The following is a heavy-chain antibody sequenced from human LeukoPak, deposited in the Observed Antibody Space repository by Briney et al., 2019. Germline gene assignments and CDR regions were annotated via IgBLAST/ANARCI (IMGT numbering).Heavy chain of an antibody. Sequence: GGSLRLSCAASGFTFSSYSMNWVRQAPGKGLEWVSSISSSSSYIYYADSVKGRFTISRDNAKNSLYLQMNSLRAEDTAVYYCAANSGYDLGFDYWGQGTLVTVSS. J-gene: IGHJ4*02. CDR1: GFTFSSYS. V-gene: IGHV3-21*01. CDR2: ISSSSSYI. CDR3: AANSGYDLGFDY. D-gene: IGHD5-12*01.